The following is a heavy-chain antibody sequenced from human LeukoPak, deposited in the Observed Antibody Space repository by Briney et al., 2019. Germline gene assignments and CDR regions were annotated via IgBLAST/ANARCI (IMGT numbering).Heavy chain of an antibody. CDR3: AGGGYYDNSGHYHGLFDY. D-gene: IGHD3-22*01. J-gene: IGHJ4*02. CDR2: ISGYNGNT. CDR1: GYTFTKYG. Sequence: ASVKVSCKASGYTFTKYGITWVRQAPGQGLEWMGWISGYNGNTNYAQRLQDRVTMTTDTSTSTAYMDLRSLRSDDTAVYYCAGGGYYDNSGHYHGLFDYWGQGTLVTVSS. V-gene: IGHV1-18*01.